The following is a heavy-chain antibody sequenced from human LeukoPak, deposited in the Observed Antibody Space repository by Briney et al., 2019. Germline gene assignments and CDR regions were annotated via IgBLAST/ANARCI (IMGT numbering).Heavy chain of an antibody. CDR1: GGSISSSSYY. J-gene: IGHJ2*01. Sequence: PSETLSLTCTVSGGSISSSSYYWGWIRQPPGKGLEWIGSIYYSGSTYYNPSLKSRVTMSVDTSKNQFSLKLTSVTAADTAMYYCARTIDGSYSSWYFDLWGRGTLVTVSS. CDR3: ARTIDGSYSSWYFDL. V-gene: IGHV4-39*07. D-gene: IGHD2-21*01. CDR2: IYYSGST.